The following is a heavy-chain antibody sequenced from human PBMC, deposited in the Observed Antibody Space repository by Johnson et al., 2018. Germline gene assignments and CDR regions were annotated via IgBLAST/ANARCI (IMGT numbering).Heavy chain of an antibody. Sequence: VQLVESGAEVKKPGASVKVSCKASGYTFTSYDINWVRQATGQGLEWMGWMNPNSGNTGYAQKFQGRVTMTRNTSISTAYMELSSLRSEDTAVYYCSRALSVTASQITIFGVVMRDDAFDIWGQGTMVTVSS. CDR2: MNPNSGNT. J-gene: IGHJ3*02. CDR1: GYTFTSYD. V-gene: IGHV1-8*01. CDR3: SRALSVTASQITIFGVVMRDDAFDI. D-gene: IGHD3-3*01.